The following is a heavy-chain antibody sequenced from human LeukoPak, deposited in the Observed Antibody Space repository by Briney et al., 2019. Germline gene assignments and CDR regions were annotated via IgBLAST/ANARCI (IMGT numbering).Heavy chain of an antibody. V-gene: IGHV4-31*03. CDR1: GGSINSDYYY. CDR2: IYHSGTT. CDR3: ARADSGYGGYFDY. J-gene: IGHJ4*02. Sequence: SETLSLTCTVSGGSINSDYYYWSWIRQHPGRGLEWIGYIYHSGTTYYNPPLESRVTISIDTSKNQFSLTLYSVTAADTAVYYCARADSGYGGYFDYWGQGTLVTVSS. D-gene: IGHD5-12*01.